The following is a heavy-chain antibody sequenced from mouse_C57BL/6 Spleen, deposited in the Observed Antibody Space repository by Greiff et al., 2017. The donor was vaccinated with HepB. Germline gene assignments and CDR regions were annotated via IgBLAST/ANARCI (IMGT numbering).Heavy chain of an antibody. D-gene: IGHD2-4*01. Sequence: EVKLVESGGDLVKPGGSLKLSCAASGFTFSSYGMSWVRQTPDKRLEWVATISSGGSYTYYPDSVKGRFTISRDNAKNTLYLQMSSLKSEDTAMYYCARRSYDYEGAMDYWGQGTSVTVSS. CDR3: ARRSYDYEGAMDY. CDR2: ISSGGSYT. V-gene: IGHV5-6*02. CDR1: GFTFSSYG. J-gene: IGHJ4*01.